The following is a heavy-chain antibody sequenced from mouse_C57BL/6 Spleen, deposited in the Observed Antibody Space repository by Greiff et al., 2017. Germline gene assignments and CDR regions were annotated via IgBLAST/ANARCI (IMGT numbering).Heavy chain of an antibody. CDR2: ISSGGSYT. CDR1: GFTFSSYG. J-gene: IGHJ1*03. Sequence: EVKLVESGGDLVKPGGSLKLSCAASGFTFSSYGMSWVRQTPDKRLEWVATISSGGSYTYYPDSVKGRFTISRDNAKNTLYLQMSSLKSEDTAMYYCARRGQVDGGSYWYCDVWGTGTTVTVSS. D-gene: IGHD1-1*02. V-gene: IGHV5-6*02. CDR3: ARRGQVDGGSYWYCDV.